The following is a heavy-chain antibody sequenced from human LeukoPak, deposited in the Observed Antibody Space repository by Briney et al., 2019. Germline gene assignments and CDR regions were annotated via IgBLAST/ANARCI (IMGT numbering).Heavy chain of an antibody. CDR1: GYTFTSYD. V-gene: IGHV1-8*01. D-gene: IGHD2-15*01. CDR2: MNPNSGNT. J-gene: IGHJ4*02. CDR3: ARVAHRGDCYDY. Sequence: ASVKVSCKASGYTFTSYDINWVRQATGQGLEGMGWMNPNSGNTGYAQKFQGRVTMTRNTSISTAYMELSSLRSEDTAVYYCARVAHRGDCYDYWGQGTLVTVSS.